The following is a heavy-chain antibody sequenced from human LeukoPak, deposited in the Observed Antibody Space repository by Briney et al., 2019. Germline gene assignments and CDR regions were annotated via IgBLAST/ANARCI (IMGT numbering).Heavy chain of an antibody. J-gene: IGHJ4*02. D-gene: IGHD4-17*01. V-gene: IGHV3-9*01. CDR2: ISWNSGSI. CDR1: GFTFDDYA. CDR3: AKGVYGDYNLPFDY. Sequence: GGSLRLSCAASGFTFDDYAMHWVRQAPGKGLEWVSGISWNSGSIGYADSVKGRFPISRDNAKNSLYLQMNSLRAEDTALYYCAKGVYGDYNLPFDYWGQGTLVTVSS.